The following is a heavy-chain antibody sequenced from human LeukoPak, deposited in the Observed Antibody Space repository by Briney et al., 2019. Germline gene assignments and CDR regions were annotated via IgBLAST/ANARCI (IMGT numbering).Heavy chain of an antibody. CDR1: GFTPSIYA. J-gene: IGHJ4*02. Sequence: GGSLRLSCVASGFTPSIYAMSWVRHAPGEGLEWGSYISSVCASTYYTDSVKGRFTISRDNSKNTLYLQMNSLRAEDTAVYYCVRCGGDCFFFWGQGTLVTVSS. V-gene: IGHV3-23*01. CDR3: VRCGGDCFFF. CDR2: ISSVCAST. D-gene: IGHD2-21*02.